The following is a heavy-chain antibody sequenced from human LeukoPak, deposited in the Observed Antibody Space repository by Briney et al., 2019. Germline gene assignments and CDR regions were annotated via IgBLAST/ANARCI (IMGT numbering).Heavy chain of an antibody. Sequence: SETLSLTCTVSGGSISSYYWSWIRQPPGKGLEGIGYIYYSGSTNYNPSLKSRVTISVDTSKNQFSLKLSSVTAADTAVYYCARDRAAAHFDYWGQGTLVTVSS. CDR1: GGSISSYY. V-gene: IGHV4-59*01. D-gene: IGHD6-13*01. CDR2: IYYSGST. J-gene: IGHJ4*02. CDR3: ARDRAAAHFDY.